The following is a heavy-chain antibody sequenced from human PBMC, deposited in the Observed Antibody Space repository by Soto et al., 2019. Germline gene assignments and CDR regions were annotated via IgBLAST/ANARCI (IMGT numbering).Heavy chain of an antibody. CDR2: INHSGST. V-gene: IGHV4-34*01. CDR3: ARDWSRYVGSYYGMDV. Sequence: PSETLSLTCAVYGGSFSGYYWSWIRQPPGKGLEWIGEINHSGSTNYNPSLKSRVTISVDTSKNQFSLKLSSVTAADTAVYYCARDWSRYVGSYYGMDVWGQGTTVTVS. CDR1: GGSFSGYY. J-gene: IGHJ6*02. D-gene: IGHD2-2*01.